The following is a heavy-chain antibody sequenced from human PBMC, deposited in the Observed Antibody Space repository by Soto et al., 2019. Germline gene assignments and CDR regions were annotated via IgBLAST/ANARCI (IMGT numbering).Heavy chain of an antibody. CDR2: ISSSSSSI. CDR3: ATVGIEDWKKLSDS. V-gene: IGHV3-48*01. D-gene: IGHD1-1*01. J-gene: IGHJ4*02. CDR1: GFTLINYA. Sequence: GGSLRLSCAASGFTLINYAVNWVLQAPGKGLEWVSYISSSSSSIYYADSVRGRFTISRDNAKNSLYLQMNSLRADDTAVYYCATVGIEDWKKLSDSWGQGTLVTVSS.